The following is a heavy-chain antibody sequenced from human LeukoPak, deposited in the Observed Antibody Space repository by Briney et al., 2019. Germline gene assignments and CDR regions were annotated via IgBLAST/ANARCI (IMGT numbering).Heavy chain of an antibody. Sequence: GESLKISCKGSGYSFTSYWIGWVRQMPGKGLEWMGIIYPGDADTRYSPSFQGPVTISADKSISTAYLQWSSLKASDTAMYYCARFRGYNWNYGWFDPWGQGTLVTVSS. CDR3: ARFRGYNWNYGWFDP. CDR1: GYSFTSYW. CDR2: IYPGDADT. V-gene: IGHV5-51*01. J-gene: IGHJ5*02. D-gene: IGHD1-7*01.